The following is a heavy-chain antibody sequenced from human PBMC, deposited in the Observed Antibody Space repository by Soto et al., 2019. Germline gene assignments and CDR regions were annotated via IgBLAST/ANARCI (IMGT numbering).Heavy chain of an antibody. CDR1: VFAIIRGYY. CDR3: AREKVGTTFFDN. CDR2: IYPSVSS. D-gene: IGHD1-1*01. V-gene: IGHV4-38-2*02. J-gene: IGHJ4*02. Sequence: SETLSLTGSVSVFAIIRGYYWSCVRRPPGKGLEWIGSIYPSVSSYHNPSLATRLRLSIDTSKNQFTLNLTSVTAADTALYFCAREKVGTTFFDNWGQGIQVTVSS.